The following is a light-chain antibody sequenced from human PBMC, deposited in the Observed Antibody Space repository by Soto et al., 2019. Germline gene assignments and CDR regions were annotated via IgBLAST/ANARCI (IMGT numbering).Light chain of an antibody. J-gene: IGKJ2*01. CDR2: DVS. V-gene: IGKV3-11*01. CDR1: QSMSAY. CDR3: QQRGNWPPFT. Sequence: EIVLTQSPATLSLSPGERATLSCRASQSMSAYLAWYQQKPGQAPRLLIYDVSTSATGIPARFSGSGSGTDFTLTISSLEPEDFAVYYCQQRGNWPPFTFGQGTKLDIK.